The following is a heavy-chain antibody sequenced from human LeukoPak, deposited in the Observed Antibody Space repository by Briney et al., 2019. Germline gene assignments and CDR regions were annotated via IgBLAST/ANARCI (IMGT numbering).Heavy chain of an antibody. D-gene: IGHD4-17*01. CDR2: IYSGGGT. CDR3: ARDMTTVTTGDY. J-gene: IGHJ4*02. Sequence: PGGSLRLSCAASGLTVNSNYMSWVRQAPGKGLEWVSVIYSGGGTYYADSVKGRFTISRDNSKSTLYLQMNSLGAEDTAVYYCARDMTTVTTGDYWGQGTLVTVSS. V-gene: IGHV3-66*01. CDR1: GLTVNSNY.